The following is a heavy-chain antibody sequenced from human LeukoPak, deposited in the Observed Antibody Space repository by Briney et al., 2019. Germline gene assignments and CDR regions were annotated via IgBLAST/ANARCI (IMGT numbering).Heavy chain of an antibody. V-gene: IGHV4-61*10. CDR3: ASKYTYGGPQYYYYMDV. CDR2: IYYSGST. D-gene: IGHD4-17*01. Sequence: SETLSLTCTVSGGSISSGSYYWSWIRQPAGKGLEWIGYIYYSGSTNYNPSLKSRVTISVDTSKNQFSLKLSSVTAADTAVYYCASKYTYGGPQYYYYMDVWGKGTTVTVSS. CDR1: GGSISSGSYY. J-gene: IGHJ6*03.